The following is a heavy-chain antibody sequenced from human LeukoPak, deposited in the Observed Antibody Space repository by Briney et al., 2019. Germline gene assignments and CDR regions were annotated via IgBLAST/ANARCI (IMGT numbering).Heavy chain of an antibody. D-gene: IGHD2-2*01. CDR2: IYYSGST. J-gene: IGHJ4*02. CDR1: GGSISSSSYY. V-gene: IGHV4-39*01. Sequence: PSETLSLTCTVSGGSISSSSYYWGWIRQPPGKGLEWIGSIYYSGSTYYNPSLKSRVTISVDTSKNQFSLKPSSVTAADTAVYYCARHSDVGGVVVPAARNDYWGQGTLVTVSS. CDR3: ARHSDVGGVVVPAARNDY.